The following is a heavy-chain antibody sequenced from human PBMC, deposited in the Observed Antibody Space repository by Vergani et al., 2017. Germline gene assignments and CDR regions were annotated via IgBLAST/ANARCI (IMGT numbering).Heavy chain of an antibody. CDR2: ISYDGSNK. Sequence: QVQLVESGGGVVQPGRSLRLSCAASGFTFSSYAMHWVRQAPGKGLEWVAVISYDGSNKYYADSVKGRFTISRDNSKNTLYLQMNSLRAEDTAVYYCAKDFFGPSAEWELPGYVGDWGQGTLVTVSS. CDR3: AKDFFGPSAEWELPGYVGD. D-gene: IGHD1-26*01. CDR1: GFTFSSYA. V-gene: IGHV3-30-3*01. J-gene: IGHJ4*02.